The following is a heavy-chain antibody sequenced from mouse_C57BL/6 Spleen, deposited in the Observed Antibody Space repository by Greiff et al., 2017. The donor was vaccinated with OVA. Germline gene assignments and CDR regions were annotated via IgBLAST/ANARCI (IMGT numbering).Heavy chain of an antibody. D-gene: IGHD2-4*01. V-gene: IGHV1-15*01. Sequence: QVQLQQSGAELVRPGASVTLSCKASGYTFTDYEMHWVKQTPVHGLEWIGAIDPETGGTAYNQKFKGKAILTADKSSSTAYMELRSLTSEDSAVYYCTRWGYDYPGDYWGQGTSVTVSS. CDR3: TRWGYDYPGDY. CDR1: GYTFTDYE. J-gene: IGHJ4*01. CDR2: IDPETGGT.